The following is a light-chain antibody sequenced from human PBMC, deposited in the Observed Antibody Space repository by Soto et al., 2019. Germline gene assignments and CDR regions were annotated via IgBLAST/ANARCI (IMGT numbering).Light chain of an antibody. CDR1: SSDIGGYNY. CDR3: SSYTSSSTRV. V-gene: IGLV2-14*03. J-gene: IGLJ3*02. CDR2: DVT. Sequence: QSVLTQPASVSGSPGQSIAISCTGTSSDIGGYNYVSWYQQHPGKAPKLLIYDVTNRPSGVSNRFSGSKSGITASLTISGRQAADEADYYCSSYTSSSTRVFGGGTKLTVL.